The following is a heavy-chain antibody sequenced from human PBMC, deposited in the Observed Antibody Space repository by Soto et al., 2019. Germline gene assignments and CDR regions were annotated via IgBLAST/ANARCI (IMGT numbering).Heavy chain of an antibody. CDR2: FDPEDGET. Sequence: GASVKVSCKVSGYTLTELSMRWVRQAPGKGLEWMGGFDPEDGETIYAQKYKGRVTMTEDTSTDTAYMELSSLRSDDTAVYYCATPVDPSYYYGVDVWGQGTTVTV. J-gene: IGHJ6*02. CDR1: GYTLTELS. D-gene: IGHD5-12*01. CDR3: ATPVDPSYYYGVDV. V-gene: IGHV1-24*01.